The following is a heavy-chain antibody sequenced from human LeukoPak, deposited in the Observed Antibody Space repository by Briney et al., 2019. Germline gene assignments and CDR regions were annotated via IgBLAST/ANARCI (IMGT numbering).Heavy chain of an antibody. CDR3: ASEGYCSSTSCYWGNY. CDR2: INPNSGGT. V-gene: IGHV1-2*06. D-gene: IGHD2-2*01. Sequence: GAPVKVSCKASGYTFTGYYMHWVRQAPGQGLEWMGRINPNSGGTNYAQKFQGRVTMTRDTSISTAYMELSRLRSDDTAVYYCASEGYCSSTSCYWGNYWGQGTLVTVSS. J-gene: IGHJ4*02. CDR1: GYTFTGYY.